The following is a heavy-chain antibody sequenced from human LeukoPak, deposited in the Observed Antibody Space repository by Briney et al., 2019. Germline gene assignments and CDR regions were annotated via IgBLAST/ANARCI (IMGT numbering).Heavy chain of an antibody. CDR1: GGSISSYY. J-gene: IGHJ4*02. V-gene: IGHV4-59*01. D-gene: IGHD3-3*01. Sequence: TSETLSLTCTVSGGSISSYYWSWIRQPPGKGLEWIGYIYYSGSTNYNPSLKSRVTISVDTSKNQFSLKLSSVTAADTAVYYCARGGFWQYFDYWGQGTLVTVSS. CDR3: ARGGFWQYFDY. CDR2: IYYSGST.